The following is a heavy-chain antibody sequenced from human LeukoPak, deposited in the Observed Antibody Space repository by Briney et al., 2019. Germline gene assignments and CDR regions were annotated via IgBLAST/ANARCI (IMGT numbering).Heavy chain of an antibody. CDR3: ARVDGHAHWFDP. CDR2: IKQDGRDK. V-gene: IGHV3-7*03. CDR1: GFTFSSYW. Sequence: GGSLRLSCAASGFTFSSYWMSWVRQAPGKGLEWVANIKQDGRDKYYVDSVKGRFTISRDNAKNSLYLQMNSLRAEDTAVYYRARVDGHAHWFDPWGQGTLVTVSS. J-gene: IGHJ5*02.